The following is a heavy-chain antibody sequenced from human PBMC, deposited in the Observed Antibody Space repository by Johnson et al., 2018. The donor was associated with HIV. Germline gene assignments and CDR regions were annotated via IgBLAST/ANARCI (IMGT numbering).Heavy chain of an antibody. CDR2: IKQDGSEK. J-gene: IGHJ3*02. CDR3: ARDYDYVWGSPDAFDI. V-gene: IGHV3-7*01. Sequence: VQLVESGGGLVQPGGSLRLSCAASGFTFSSYWMSWVRQAPGKGLEWVANIKQDGSEKYYADSVKGRFTISRDNSKNTLYLQMNSLRAEDTAVYYCARDYDYVWGSPDAFDIWGQGTMVTVSS. D-gene: IGHD3-16*01. CDR1: GFTFSSYW.